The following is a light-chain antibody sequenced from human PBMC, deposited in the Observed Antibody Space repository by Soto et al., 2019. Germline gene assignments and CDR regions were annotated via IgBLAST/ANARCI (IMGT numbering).Light chain of an antibody. Sequence: IVMTQSPATLSVSPGERATLSCRASQSVSSNFAWYQQKPGQAPRLLMYGASTRATGIPARFSGSGSGTEFTLTISSLQSEDFAVYYCQQYKNWPLTFGGGTKVEIK. V-gene: IGKV3-15*01. CDR2: GAS. CDR3: QQYKNWPLT. CDR1: QSVSSN. J-gene: IGKJ4*01.